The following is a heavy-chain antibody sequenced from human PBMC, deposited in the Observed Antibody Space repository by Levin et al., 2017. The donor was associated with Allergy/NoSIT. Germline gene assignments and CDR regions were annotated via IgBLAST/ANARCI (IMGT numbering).Heavy chain of an antibody. D-gene: IGHD3-3*01. CDR3: AKDADLWSGYLYYFDY. V-gene: IGHV3-9*01. Sequence: GGSLRLSCAASGFTFDDYAMHWVRQAPGKGLEWVSGISWNSGSIGYADSVKGRFTISRDNAKNSLYLQMNSLRAEDTALYYCAKDADLWSGYLYYFDYWGQGTLVTVSS. CDR1: GFTFDDYA. CDR2: ISWNSGSI. J-gene: IGHJ4*02.